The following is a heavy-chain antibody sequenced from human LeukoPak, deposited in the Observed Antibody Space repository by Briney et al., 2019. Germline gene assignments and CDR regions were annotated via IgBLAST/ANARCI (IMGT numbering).Heavy chain of an antibody. CDR2: IYYSGST. CDR1: GGSISSYY. V-gene: IGHV4-59*08. Sequence: PSETLSLTCTVSGGSISSYYWSWIRQPPGKGLEWIGYIYYSGSTNYNPPLRSRVTISVDTSKNQFSLKLSSVTAADTAVYYCARHVRDSSSWYHYFDYWGQGTLVTVSS. J-gene: IGHJ4*02. D-gene: IGHD6-13*01. CDR3: ARHVRDSSSWYHYFDY.